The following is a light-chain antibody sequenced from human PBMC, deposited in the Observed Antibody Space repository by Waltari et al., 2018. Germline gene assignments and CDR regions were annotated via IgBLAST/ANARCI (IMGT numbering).Light chain of an antibody. V-gene: IGKV1-39*01. CDR3: QQSYSLPLT. CDR1: QSISNS. CDR2: EVS. J-gene: IGKJ4*01. Sequence: DIQMTQSPSSLSALVGTRSTLTCRSSQSISNSLNWYRQKPGRAPRLLIYEVSTLKSGVPSRFSAGGSGTLFTLTISSLQTEDSATYYCQQSYSLPLTFGGGTKVEIK.